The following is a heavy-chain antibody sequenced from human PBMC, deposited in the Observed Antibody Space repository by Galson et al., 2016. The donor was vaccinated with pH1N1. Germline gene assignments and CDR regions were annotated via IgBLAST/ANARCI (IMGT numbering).Heavy chain of an antibody. D-gene: IGHD4-17*01. CDR3: ARSLHGDYVGWFDP. V-gene: IGHV4-39*07. CDR2: IYYSGST. J-gene: IGHJ5*02. CDR1: GGSISTNNYY. Sequence: ETLSLTCAVSGGSISTNNYYWGWIRRPPGKGLEWIGSIYYSGSTYYNPSLKSRVTISLDTSKNQFSLKLSSVTAADTAVYYCARSLHGDYVGWFDPWGQGTLVTVSS.